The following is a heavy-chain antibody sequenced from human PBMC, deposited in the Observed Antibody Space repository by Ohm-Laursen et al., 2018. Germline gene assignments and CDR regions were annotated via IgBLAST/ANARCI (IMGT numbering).Heavy chain of an antibody. CDR2: ISSSGSTI. J-gene: IGHJ4*02. Sequence: SLRLSCSASGFTFSDYYMSWIRQAPGKGLEWVSYISSSGSTIYYADSVKGRFTISRDNAKNSLYLQMNSLRAKDTAVYYCARGIHSTVRDSFDYWGQGTLVTVSS. D-gene: IGHD6-13*01. V-gene: IGHV3-11*01. CDR1: GFTFSDYY. CDR3: ARGIHSTVRDSFDY.